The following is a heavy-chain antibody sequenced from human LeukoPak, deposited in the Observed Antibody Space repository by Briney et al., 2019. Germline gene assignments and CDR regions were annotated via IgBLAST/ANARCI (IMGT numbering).Heavy chain of an antibody. V-gene: IGHV4-4*02. Sequence: SGTLSLTCAVSGGSISSSNWWSWVRQPPGKGLEWIGEIYHSGSTNYNPSLKSRVTISVDKSKNQFSLKLSSVTAADTAVYYCASERGHSSSWYARWGQGTLVTVSS. CDR3: ASERGHSSSWYAR. CDR2: IYHSGST. CDR1: GGSISSSNW. J-gene: IGHJ4*02. D-gene: IGHD6-13*01.